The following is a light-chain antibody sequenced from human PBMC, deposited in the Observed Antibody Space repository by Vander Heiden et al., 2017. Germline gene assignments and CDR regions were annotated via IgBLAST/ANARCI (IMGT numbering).Light chain of an antibody. V-gene: IGKV1-27*01. Sequence: DIQLTQSPSSLSASVGDRVTITCRVSQGISSCLNWYRQKPGKVPKLLIYSASNLQSGVPSRSTGRGSGTDFTLTISSLQPQDVATYYGQRNYNADTFGQATKVEIK. CDR2: SAS. J-gene: IGKJ1*01. CDR1: QGISSC. CDR3: QRNYNADT.